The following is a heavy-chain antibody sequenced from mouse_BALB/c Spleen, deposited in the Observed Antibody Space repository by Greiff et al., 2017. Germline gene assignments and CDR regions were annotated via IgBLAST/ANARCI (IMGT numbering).Heavy chain of an antibody. CDR1: GYTFTDYE. Sequence: VKLVESGAELVRPGASVTLSCKASGYTFTDYEMHWVKQTPVHGLEWIGAIDPETGGTAYNQKFKGKATLTADKSSSTAYMELRSLTSEDSAVYYCTRRYDWAFAYWGQGTLVTVSA. CDR3: TRRYDWAFAY. J-gene: IGHJ3*01. CDR2: IDPETGGT. V-gene: IGHV1-15*01. D-gene: IGHD2-12*01.